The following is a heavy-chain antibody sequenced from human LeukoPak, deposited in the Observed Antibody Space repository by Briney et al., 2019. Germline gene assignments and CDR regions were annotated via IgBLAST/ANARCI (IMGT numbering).Heavy chain of an antibody. CDR1: GFTFSSYW. J-gene: IGHJ6*02. Sequence: GGSLRLSCAASGFTFSSYWVHWVRQAPGKGLVWVSRINSDGSSTSYADSVKGRFTISRDNAKNTLYLPMNSLRAEDTAVYYRARATDYYYYGMDVWGQGTTVTVSS. D-gene: IGHD4-11*01. V-gene: IGHV3-74*01. CDR3: ARATDYYYYGMDV. CDR2: INSDGSST.